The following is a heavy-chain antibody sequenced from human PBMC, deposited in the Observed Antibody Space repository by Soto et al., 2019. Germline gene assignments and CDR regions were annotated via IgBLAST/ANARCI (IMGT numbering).Heavy chain of an antibody. CDR3: ARNMDYYYGRGSGNGHGV. J-gene: IGHJ6*02. V-gene: IGHV1-2*02. Sequence: QVQLVQSGAEVKEPGDSVRVSCEASGYTFTAYYIHWVRQAPGQGLEWMGWINPKFGDTTYAQDFQRRVSMTRDMSISTVYMELSSLTSDDTAIYYCARNMDYYYGRGSGNGHGVWGQGTTVTVFS. CDR2: INPKFGDT. D-gene: IGHD3-10*02. CDR1: GYTFTAYY.